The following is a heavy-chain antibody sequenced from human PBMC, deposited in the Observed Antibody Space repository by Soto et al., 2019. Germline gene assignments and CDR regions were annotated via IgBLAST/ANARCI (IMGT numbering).Heavy chain of an antibody. V-gene: IGHV1-69*01. Sequence: QVQLVQSGAEVKKPGSSVNVSCKASGGTFSSYAISWVRQAPGQGFEWMGGIIPIFGTANYAQQFQGRVTITEDESTSTAYMELSSLRSEDPAVYYCAARTTVTVDYWGQGTLVTVSS. CDR1: GGTFSSYA. CDR3: AARTTVTVDY. CDR2: IIPIFGTA. J-gene: IGHJ4*02. D-gene: IGHD4-17*01.